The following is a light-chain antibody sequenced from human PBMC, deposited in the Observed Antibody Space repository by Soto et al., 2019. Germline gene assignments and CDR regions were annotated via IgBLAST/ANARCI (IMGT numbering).Light chain of an antibody. CDR2: GAS. CDR1: ENVRTM. Sequence: EVVLTQSPATLSLSPGERATLSCRASENVRTMVDWYQQKPGQAPRLLMFGASTRATGIPARFSGSGSGTDFTLTISNLEPEDFAVYYCQQHSHWPPWTFGQGTRVEIQ. CDR3: QQHSHWPPWT. V-gene: IGKV3-11*01. J-gene: IGKJ1*01.